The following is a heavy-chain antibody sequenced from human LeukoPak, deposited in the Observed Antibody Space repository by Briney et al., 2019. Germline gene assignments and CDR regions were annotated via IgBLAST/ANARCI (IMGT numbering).Heavy chain of an antibody. CDR3: ARGGSLAAAPHRYYFDY. CDR2: INPSSGST. J-gene: IGHJ4*02. CDR1: GYTFTSYY. V-gene: IGHV1-46*01. Sequence: ASVKVSCKASGYTFTSYYMHWVRQAPGQGLEWMGIINPSSGSTTYAQKFQGRVTMTRDTSTSTVYMELSSLRSEDTAVFYCARGGSLAAAPHRYYFDYWGLGTPVTVSS. D-gene: IGHD6-19*01.